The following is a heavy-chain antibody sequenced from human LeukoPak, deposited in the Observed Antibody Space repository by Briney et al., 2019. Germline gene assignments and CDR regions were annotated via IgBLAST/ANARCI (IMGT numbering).Heavy chain of an antibody. Sequence: ASVKVSCKASGYTFTSYDINWVRQATGQGPEWMGWMNPNSGNTGYAQKFQGRVTMTRNTSISTAYMELSSLRSEDTAVYYCARGRFYRGGNGVVGYWGQGTLVTVSS. V-gene: IGHV1-8*01. J-gene: IGHJ4*02. CDR2: MNPNSGNT. D-gene: IGHD4-23*01. CDR1: GYTFTSYD. CDR3: ARGRFYRGGNGVVGY.